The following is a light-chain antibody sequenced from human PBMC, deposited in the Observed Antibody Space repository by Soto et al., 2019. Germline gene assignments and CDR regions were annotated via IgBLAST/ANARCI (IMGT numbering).Light chain of an antibody. CDR2: GAA. Sequence: EIVLTQSPGTLSLSPGERATLSCRASQSINNRYLAWYQQKPGQAPRLLIYGAASRATGIPDRFSGSGSGTHFPVNINQPEPEDVAGYYCQHFGSSPGFTFGPGTKVDMK. CDR3: QHFGSSPGFT. V-gene: IGKV3-20*01. J-gene: IGKJ3*01. CDR1: QSINNRY.